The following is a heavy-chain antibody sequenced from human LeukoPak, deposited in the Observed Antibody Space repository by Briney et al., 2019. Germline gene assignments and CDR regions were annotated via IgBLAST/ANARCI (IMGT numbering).Heavy chain of an antibody. D-gene: IGHD5-24*01. CDR2: IRYDGFNK. CDR3: AKDREMATNDPYYFDY. J-gene: IGHJ4*02. V-gene: IGHV3-30*02. Sequence: GGSLRLSCAASGFTFSNYGMHWVRQAPGKGLEWVAFIRYDGFNKLYADSVKGRFTISRDNSKNTLYLQMNSLRGEDTAVYYCAKDREMATNDPYYFDYWGQGTLVTVSS. CDR1: GFTFSNYG.